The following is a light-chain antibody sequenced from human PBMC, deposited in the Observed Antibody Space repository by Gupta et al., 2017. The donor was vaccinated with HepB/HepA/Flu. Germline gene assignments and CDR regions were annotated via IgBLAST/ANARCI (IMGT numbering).Light chain of an antibody. CDR3: QSYDTTNQNWV. CDR1: SGSIASNY. CDR2: EDN. Sequence: NFMLTQPHSVSESPGKTVTISCPGSSGSIASNYVQWYQQRPGSAPTTVIYEDNHRPSGVPDRFSGSIDTSTNSASLTISGLKTEDEAHYYCQSYDTTNQNWVFGGGTKLTVL. V-gene: IGLV6-57*02. J-gene: IGLJ3*02.